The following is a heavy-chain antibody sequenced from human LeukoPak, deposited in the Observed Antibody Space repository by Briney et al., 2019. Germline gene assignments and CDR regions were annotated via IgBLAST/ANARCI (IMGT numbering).Heavy chain of an antibody. D-gene: IGHD2-8*02. CDR1: GGSISGYY. J-gene: IGHJ4*02. CDR2: ISYSGST. Sequence: SETLSLTCTVSGGSISGYYWSWIRQPPGKGLEWIGHISYSGSTRYNSSLNSRVTISVDTSKNQFSLKLTSVTAADTAVYYCTRFTGTYLAYWGQGILVTVSS. CDR3: TRFTGTYLAY. V-gene: IGHV4-59*01.